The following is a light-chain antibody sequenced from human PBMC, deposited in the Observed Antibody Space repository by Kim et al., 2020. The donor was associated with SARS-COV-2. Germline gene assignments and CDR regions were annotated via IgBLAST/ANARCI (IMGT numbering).Light chain of an antibody. CDR1: QSVSSN. CDR3: QQYNNWPPT. Sequence: EIVMTQSPATLSVSPGERATLSCRASQSVSSNLAWYRQKPGQAPGLLIYGASTRATGIPTRFSGSGSGTEFTLTISSLQSEDFAVYYCQQYNNWPPTFGQGTKLEI. V-gene: IGKV3-15*01. CDR2: GAS. J-gene: IGKJ2*01.